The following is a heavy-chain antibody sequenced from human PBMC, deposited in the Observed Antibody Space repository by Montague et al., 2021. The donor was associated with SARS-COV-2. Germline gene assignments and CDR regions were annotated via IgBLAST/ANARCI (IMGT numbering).Heavy chain of an antibody. CDR2: ITSVGDNT. CDR3: ARDALSLVVTPHYFDP. Sequence: SLRLSCAASGFSFSDYAMHWVRQAPGKGLEFVSAITSVGDNTYYSASVKGRFTISRDNSKNTLYLQMDSLRLEDMAVYYCARDALSLVVTPHYFDPWGQGTRVTVSS. CDR1: GFSFSDYA. J-gene: IGHJ4*02. V-gene: IGHV3-64*02. D-gene: IGHD2-21*02.